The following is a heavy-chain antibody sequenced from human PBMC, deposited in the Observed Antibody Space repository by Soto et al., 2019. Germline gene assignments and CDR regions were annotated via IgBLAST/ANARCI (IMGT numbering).Heavy chain of an antibody. CDR3: ARKIPGAGMDV. J-gene: IGHJ6*02. CDR2: ISSSSSYI. D-gene: IGHD2-2*02. Sequence: GGSLRLSCAASGFTFSSYSMNWVRQAPGKGLEWVSSISSSSSYIYYADSVKGRFTISRDNAKNSLYLQMNSLRAEDTAVYYCARKIPGAGMDVWGQGTTVTVSS. CDR1: GFTFSSYS. V-gene: IGHV3-21*01.